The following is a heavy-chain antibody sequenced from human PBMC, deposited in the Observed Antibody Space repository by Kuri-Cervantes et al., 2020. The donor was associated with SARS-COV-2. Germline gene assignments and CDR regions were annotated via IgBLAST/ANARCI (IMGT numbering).Heavy chain of an antibody. V-gene: IGHV3-30*02. J-gene: IGHJ4*02. CDR3: ARDSYDILTGYRGYYFDY. Sequence: RGSVTVWCAAAGFTFSSYGMHWVRQAPGKGLEWVAFIRYDGSNKYYADSVKGQFTISRDNSKNTLYLQMNSLRAEDTAVYYCARDSYDILTGYRGYYFDYWGQGTLVTVSS. D-gene: IGHD3-9*01. CDR1: GFTFSSYG. CDR2: IRYDGSNK.